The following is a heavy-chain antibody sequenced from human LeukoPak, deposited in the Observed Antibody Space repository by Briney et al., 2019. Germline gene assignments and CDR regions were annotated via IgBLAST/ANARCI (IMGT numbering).Heavy chain of an antibody. D-gene: IGHD3-16*02. CDR1: GFTFRSYG. CDR3: AKEMHDYVWGSYRAPYDAFDI. J-gene: IGHJ3*02. Sequence: PGGSLRLSCAASGFTFRSYGMHWVRQAPGKGLEWVAFIRYDGSNKYYADSVKGRFTISRDNSKNTLYLQMNSLRAEDTAVYYCAKEMHDYVWGSYRAPYDAFDIWGQGTMVTVSS. CDR2: IRYDGSNK. V-gene: IGHV3-30*02.